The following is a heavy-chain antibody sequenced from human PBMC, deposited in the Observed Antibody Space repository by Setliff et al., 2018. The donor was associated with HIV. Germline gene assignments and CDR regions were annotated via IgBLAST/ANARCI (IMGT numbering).Heavy chain of an antibody. CDR3: AKGQLPYCTNGVCYAIDY. CDR2: ISNSGDST. J-gene: IGHJ4*02. CDR1: GFTFNNYA. V-gene: IGHV3-23*01. D-gene: IGHD2-8*01. Sequence: GGSLRLSCAASGFTFNNYATSWVRQAPGKRLEWVSTISNSGDSTFHVDSVKGRFTISRDNSKNTVYLEMNSLRAEDTAVYYCAKGQLPYCTNGVCYAIDYWGQGTLVTVSS.